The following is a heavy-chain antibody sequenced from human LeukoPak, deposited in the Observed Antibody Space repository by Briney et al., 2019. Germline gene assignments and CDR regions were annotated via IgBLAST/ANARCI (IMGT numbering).Heavy chain of an antibody. D-gene: IGHD3-3*01. V-gene: IGHV4-34*01. J-gene: IGHJ4*02. CDR3: ARGTVYYDFWSGYYTRRSYYFDY. CDR1: GGSFSGYY. CDR2: INHSGST. Sequence: SETLSLTCAVYGGSFSGYYWSWIRQSPGKGLEWIGEINHSGSTNYNPSLKSRVTISVDTSKNQFSLKLSSVTAADTAVYYCARGTVYYDFWSGYYTRRSYYFDYWGQGTLVTVSS.